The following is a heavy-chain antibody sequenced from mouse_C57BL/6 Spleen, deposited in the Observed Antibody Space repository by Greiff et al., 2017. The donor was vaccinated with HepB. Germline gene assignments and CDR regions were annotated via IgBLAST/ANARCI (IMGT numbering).Heavy chain of an antibody. V-gene: IGHV1-52*01. D-gene: IGHD4-1*01. CDR3: ARGVNWDDWYFDV. CDR1: GYTFTSYW. CDR2: IDPSDSET. Sequence: QVQLQQPGAELVRPGSSVKLSCKASGYTFTSYWMHWVKQRPIQGLEWIGNIDPSDSETHYNQKFKDKATLTVDKSSSTAYMQLSSLTSEDSAVYYCARGVNWDDWYFDVWGTGTTVTVSS. J-gene: IGHJ1*03.